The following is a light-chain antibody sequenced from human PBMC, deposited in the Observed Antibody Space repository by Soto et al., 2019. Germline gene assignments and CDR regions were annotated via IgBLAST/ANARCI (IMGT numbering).Light chain of an antibody. CDR3: QHYASFSGT. V-gene: IGKV1-5*03. CDR1: QSVSSW. CDR2: KAS. J-gene: IGKJ1*01. Sequence: DIQMTQSPSTLSASVRDRVTITCRASQSVSSWVAWYHLKPGKAPKLLIYKASTLETGVPSRFSGSGSRTEFTLTISSLQPDDFATYYCQHYASFSGTFGQGTKVEIK.